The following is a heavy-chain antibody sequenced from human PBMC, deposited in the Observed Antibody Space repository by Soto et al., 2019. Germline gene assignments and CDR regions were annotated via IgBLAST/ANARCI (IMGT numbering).Heavy chain of an antibody. J-gene: IGHJ4*02. CDR1: GGSFSGYY. CDR3: ARGSNYYGSGSHYWHY. Sequence: SETLSLTCAVCGGSFSGYYWGWIRQPPGKGLEWIGEINHSGSTNYNPSLKSRVTISVDTSKNQFSLKLSSVTAADTAVYYCARGSNYYGSGSHYWHYWGQGTLVTVSS. V-gene: IGHV4-34*01. CDR2: INHSGST. D-gene: IGHD3-10*01.